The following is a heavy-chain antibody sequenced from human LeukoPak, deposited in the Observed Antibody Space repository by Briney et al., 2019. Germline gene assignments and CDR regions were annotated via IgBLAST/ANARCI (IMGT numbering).Heavy chain of an antibody. D-gene: IGHD2-21*02. V-gene: IGHV3-33*01. Sequence: GGSLRLSCAASGFTFSSYGMHWVRQAPGKGLEWVAVIWYDGSNKYYADSVKGRFTISRDNSKNTLYLQMNSLRAEDTAVYYCARVYCGGDCFALDYWGQGTLVTVSS. CDR2: IWYDGSNK. CDR1: GFTFSSYG. CDR3: ARVYCGGDCFALDY. J-gene: IGHJ4*02.